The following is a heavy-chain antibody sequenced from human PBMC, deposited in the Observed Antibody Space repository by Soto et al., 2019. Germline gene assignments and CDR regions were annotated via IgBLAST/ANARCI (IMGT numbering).Heavy chain of an antibody. D-gene: IGHD6-25*01. V-gene: IGHV3-23*01. Sequence: GGSLRLSCAASGFSISTYAMSWVRQAPGKGLEWVSSITDRGGTFYADSVKGRFTISRDKSKNTVYLQMNSLRVEDTALYYCAKDGFRKDDYWGQGTLVTVSS. CDR2: ITDRGGT. CDR3: AKDGFRKDDY. CDR1: GFSISTYA. J-gene: IGHJ4*02.